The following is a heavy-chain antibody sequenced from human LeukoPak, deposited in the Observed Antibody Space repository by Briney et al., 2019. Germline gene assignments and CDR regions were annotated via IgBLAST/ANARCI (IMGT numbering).Heavy chain of an antibody. J-gene: IGHJ4*02. CDR2: ISSSGSTI. Sequence: GGSLRLSCAASGFTFSSYEMNWVRQAPGKGLEWVSYISSSGSTIYYADSVKGRFTISRDNAKNSLYLQMNSLRAEDTAVYYCARDSSSGYYRAAYFDYWGQGTLVTVSS. D-gene: IGHD3-22*01. CDR1: GFTFSSYE. V-gene: IGHV3-48*03. CDR3: ARDSSSGYYRAAYFDY.